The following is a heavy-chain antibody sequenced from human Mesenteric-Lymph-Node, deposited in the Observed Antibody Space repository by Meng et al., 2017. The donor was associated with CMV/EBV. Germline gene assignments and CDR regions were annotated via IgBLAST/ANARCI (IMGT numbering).Heavy chain of an antibody. CDR1: GFTFSKYS. Sequence: GESLKISCAASGFTFSKYSMRWVRQAPGKGLEWVANIKQDGSEKYYVDSVKGRFTISRDNAKNSLYLQMNSLRAEDTAVYYCARDLGNCGGDCYWDWFDPWGQGTLVTVSS. CDR2: IKQDGSEK. D-gene: IGHD2-21*01. CDR3: ARDLGNCGGDCYWDWFDP. V-gene: IGHV3-7*01. J-gene: IGHJ5*02.